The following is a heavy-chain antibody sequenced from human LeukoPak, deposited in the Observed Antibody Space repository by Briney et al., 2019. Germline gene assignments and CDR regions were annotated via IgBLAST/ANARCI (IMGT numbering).Heavy chain of an antibody. J-gene: IGHJ4*02. CDR3: AREIESMTVVVPYFDY. CDR1: GGSISSSSYY. V-gene: IGHV4-39*07. CDR2: IYYSGST. Sequence: SETLSLTCTVSGGSISSSSYYWGWIRQPPGKGLEWIGSIYYSGSTYYNPSLKSRVTISVDTSKNQFSLKLSSVTAADTAVYYCAREIESMTVVVPYFDYWGQGTLVTVSS. D-gene: IGHD3-22*01.